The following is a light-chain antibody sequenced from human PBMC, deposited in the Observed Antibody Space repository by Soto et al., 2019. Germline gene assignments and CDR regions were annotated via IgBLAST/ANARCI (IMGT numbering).Light chain of an antibody. Sequence: DLQMTHSPCTLSASLSYRGTLTCRSSQGVSSSLAWYQQEPGNAPKLLIHAASTLQSGVPSRFSGSGSGTDFTLTISSLQPEDFASYYCQQLNSYPMTFGQGTRLEIK. CDR3: QQLNSYPMT. V-gene: IGKV1-9*01. CDR1: QGVSSS. CDR2: AAS. J-gene: IGKJ5*01.